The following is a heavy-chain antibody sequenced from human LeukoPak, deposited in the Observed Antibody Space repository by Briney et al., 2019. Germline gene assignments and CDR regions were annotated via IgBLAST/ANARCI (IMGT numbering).Heavy chain of an antibody. CDR3: ARDLAVSTDS. CDR1: GFTFSNYA. V-gene: IGHV3-23*01. Sequence: GGSLRLSCAASGFTFSNYAMTWVRQAPGKGLEWVSTISGSGGSTYYADSVKGRFTISRDNSKNTLYLQMNSLRAEDTAVYYCARDLAVSTDSWGQGTLVTVSS. CDR2: ISGSGGST. J-gene: IGHJ5*02. D-gene: IGHD2-15*01.